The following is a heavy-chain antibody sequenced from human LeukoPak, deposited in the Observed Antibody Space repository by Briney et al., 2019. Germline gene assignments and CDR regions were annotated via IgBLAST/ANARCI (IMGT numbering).Heavy chain of an antibody. CDR2: IYYSGST. V-gene: IGHV4-59*12. Sequence: PSEILSLTCTVSGGSISSYYWSWIRQPPGKGLEWIGYIYYSGSTNYNPSLKSRVTISVDTSKNQFSLKLSSVTAADTAVYYCARGRRWLLTDYYYYMDVWGKGTTVTVSS. CDR3: ARGRRWLLTDYYYYMDV. J-gene: IGHJ6*03. CDR1: GGSISSYY. D-gene: IGHD4-23*01.